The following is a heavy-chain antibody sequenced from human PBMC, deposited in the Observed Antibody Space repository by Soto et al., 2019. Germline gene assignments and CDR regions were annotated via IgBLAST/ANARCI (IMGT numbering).Heavy chain of an antibody. Sequence: SETLSLTCTVSGGSISSGGYYWSWIRQHPGKGLEWIGYIYYSGSTYYNPSLKSRVTISVDTSKNQFPLKLSSVTAADTAVYYCARNSGGWLYYFDYWGQGTLVTVSS. D-gene: IGHD2-15*01. CDR1: GGSISSGGYY. CDR2: IYYSGST. CDR3: ARNSGGWLYYFDY. J-gene: IGHJ4*02. V-gene: IGHV4-31*03.